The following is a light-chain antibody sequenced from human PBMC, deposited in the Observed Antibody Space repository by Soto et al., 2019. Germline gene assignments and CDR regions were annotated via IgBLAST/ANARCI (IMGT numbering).Light chain of an antibody. CDR3: QHYNTYPWT. CDR1: QSISSW. Sequence: DIQMTQSPSTLSASVGARVPVTCRASQSISSWLAWYQQKAGKAPKLLIYKASALESGVPSRFSGSGSGTEFTLTISSLEPEDFATYYCQHYNTYPWTFGQGTKVDIK. CDR2: KAS. J-gene: IGKJ1*01. V-gene: IGKV1-5*03.